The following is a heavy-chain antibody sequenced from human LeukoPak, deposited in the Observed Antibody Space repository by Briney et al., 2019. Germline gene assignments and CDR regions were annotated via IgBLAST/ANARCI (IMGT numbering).Heavy chain of an antibody. Sequence: ASVKVSCKGFRYTFTSYDINWVRQAPGQGLEWMGWMNPNTGNTGYAPKVQGRVSMTRDTSISTAVLELSGLRSDDTAVYYCARLSQTPDYYGGGGYFYLGYWGQGTRVTVSS. V-gene: IGHV1-8*01. CDR2: MNPNTGNT. J-gene: IGHJ4*02. D-gene: IGHD3-10*01. CDR1: RYTFTSYD. CDR3: ARLSQTPDYYGGGGYFYLGY.